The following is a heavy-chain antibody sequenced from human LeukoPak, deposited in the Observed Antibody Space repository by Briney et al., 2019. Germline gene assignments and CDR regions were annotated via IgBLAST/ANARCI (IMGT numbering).Heavy chain of an antibody. CDR1: GDSVPSNSAA. D-gene: IGHD7-27*01. CDR3: ARDVPNWAGMDV. J-gene: IGHJ6*04. CDR2: TYYRSKWYK. Sequence: SQTLSLTCAISGDSVPSNSAAWNWIRQSPSRGLKWLGRTYYRSKWYKDYAVSVKSRITINPDTSQNQFSLQLNSVPPEDTAVYYCARDVPNWAGMDVWGKGTTVTVSS. V-gene: IGHV6-1*01.